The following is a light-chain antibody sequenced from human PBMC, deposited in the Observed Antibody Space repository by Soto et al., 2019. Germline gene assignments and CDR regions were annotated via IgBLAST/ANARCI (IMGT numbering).Light chain of an antibody. J-gene: IGKJ1*01. Sequence: EVVMTQSPATLSVSPGERVTLSCRASQSVSSDLAWYQQKPGQAPRLLIWGVSNRATGIPDRFSGSGSGTDFTLTISRLEPEDFVVFYCYQYGSTPPTFGQGTKVEIK. V-gene: IGKV3-20*01. CDR1: QSVSSD. CDR3: YQYGSTPPT. CDR2: GVS.